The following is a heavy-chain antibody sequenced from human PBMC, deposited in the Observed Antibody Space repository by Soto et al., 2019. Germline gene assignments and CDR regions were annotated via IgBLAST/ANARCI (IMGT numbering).Heavy chain of an antibody. J-gene: IGHJ4*02. V-gene: IGHV3-23*01. D-gene: IGHD3-3*01. Sequence: EMQLLESGGGLGQPGGSLRLSCVASPITVYNFAAMSWVRQTPERGLEWVSTISGRGDHRYYADSVKGRFTISRDNSKKTLYLQMNSLRAEDTAVYYCATGRGGRSEDWGQGTLVTVSS. CDR1: PITVYNFAA. CDR2: ISGRGDHR. CDR3: ATGRGGRSED.